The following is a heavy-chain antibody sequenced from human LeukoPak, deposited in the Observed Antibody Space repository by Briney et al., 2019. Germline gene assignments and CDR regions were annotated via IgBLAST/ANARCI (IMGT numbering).Heavy chain of an antibody. Sequence: PGGSLRLSCAASGFTFSSYAMNWVRQTPGKGLEWVSSISGSGGSTYYADSVKGRFTISRDNSKNTLYLQMNSLRAEDTAVYYCASLTYYYDSSGYYYFDYWGQGTLVTVSS. CDR3: ASLTYYYDSSGYYYFDY. J-gene: IGHJ4*02. D-gene: IGHD3-22*01. CDR2: ISGSGGST. V-gene: IGHV3-23*01. CDR1: GFTFSSYA.